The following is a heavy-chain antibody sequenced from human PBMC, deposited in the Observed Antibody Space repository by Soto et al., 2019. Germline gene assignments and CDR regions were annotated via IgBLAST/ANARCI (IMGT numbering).Heavy chain of an antibody. V-gene: IGHV3-9*01. CDR3: VKDKWYNNTWYLDY. D-gene: IGHD6-13*01. CDR2: ISWNSGSI. Sequence: SLRLSCAASGFRFDDYAMDCWLESPVKVLEWVASISWNSGSIGYADSVKGRFTISRDNAKNSLSLQMNSLRPEDTALYYCVKDKWYNNTWYLDYWGQGTLVTVSS. CDR1: GFRFDDYA. J-gene: IGHJ4*02.